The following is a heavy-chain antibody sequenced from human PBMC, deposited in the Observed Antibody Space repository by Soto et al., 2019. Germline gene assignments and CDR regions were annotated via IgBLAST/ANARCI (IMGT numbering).Heavy chain of an antibody. J-gene: IGHJ6*02. CDR3: ARDRVYYYDSSGYYDYYYYGMDF. V-gene: IGHV1-69*01. Sequence: QVQLVQSGAEVKKPGSSVKVSCKASGGTFSSYAISWVRQAPGQGREWMGGIIPIFGTANYAQKFQGRVTITADESTSTAYMELSSLRSEDTAVYYCARDRVYYYDSSGYYDYYYYGMDFWGQGTTVTVSS. D-gene: IGHD3-22*01. CDR1: GGTFSSYA. CDR2: IIPIFGTA.